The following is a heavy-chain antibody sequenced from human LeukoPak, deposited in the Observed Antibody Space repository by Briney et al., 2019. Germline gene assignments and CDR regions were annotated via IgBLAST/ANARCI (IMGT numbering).Heavy chain of an antibody. V-gene: IGHV4-61*02. CDR3: ARDEDTAMPVGYMDV. D-gene: IGHD5-18*01. Sequence: SETLSLTCTVSGGSISSGSYYWSWIRQPAGKGLEWIGRIYTSGSTNYNPSLKSRVTISVDTSKNQFSLELSSVTAADTAVYYCARDEDTAMPVGYMDVWGKGTTVTVSS. CDR1: GGSISSGSYY. CDR2: IYTSGST. J-gene: IGHJ6*03.